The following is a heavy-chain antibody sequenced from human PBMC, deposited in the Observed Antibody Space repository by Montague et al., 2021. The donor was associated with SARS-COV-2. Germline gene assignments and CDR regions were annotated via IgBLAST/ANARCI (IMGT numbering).Heavy chain of an antibody. V-gene: IGHV4-4*02. D-gene: IGHD3/OR15-3a*01. J-gene: IGHJ4*02. CDR3: ARGGLGNRGFDY. Sequence: SETLSLTCVVSDVSLRTSTWCSWVRQSPGKGLEWVGEIYLSGFTQYNPSVTSRVSISLDDSRSQFSLRLTSVTAADTAVYFCARGGLGNRGFDYWGQGTLVTVSS. CDR2: IYLSGFT. CDR1: DVSLRTSTW.